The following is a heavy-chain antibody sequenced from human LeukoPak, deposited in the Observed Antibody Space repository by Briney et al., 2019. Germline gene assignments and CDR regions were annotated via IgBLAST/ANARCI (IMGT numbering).Heavy chain of an antibody. CDR2: INHSGST. V-gene: IGHV4-39*07. CDR1: GGSISSMNYY. D-gene: IGHD6-19*01. CDR3: ARRRSYQGRYSSGWPGYYYYMDV. J-gene: IGHJ6*03. Sequence: SETLSLTCTVSGGSISSMNYYWSWIRQPPGKGLEWIGEINHSGSTNYNPSLKSRVTISVDTSKNQFSLKLSSVTAADTAVYYCARRRSYQGRYSSGWPGYYYYMDVWGKGTTVTISS.